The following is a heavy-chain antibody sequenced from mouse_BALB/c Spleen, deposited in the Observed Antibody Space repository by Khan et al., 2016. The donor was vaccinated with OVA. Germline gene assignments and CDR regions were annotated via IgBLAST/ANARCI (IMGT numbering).Heavy chain of an antibody. D-gene: IGHD2-13*01. V-gene: IGHV14-3*02. CDR2: IVPANGNT. CDR1: GFNIRDTY. CDR3: AHPDCDHRCFEV. J-gene: IGHJ1*01. Sequence: VQLKESGAELVKPGASVRLSCTASGFNIRDTYIHWVKQRPEQGLEWSGRIVPANGNTNYDPTFQNKATITSDTSSNPSYLQLSSVTSEDTAIYYCAHPDCDHRCFEVWGPGTPVTVSA.